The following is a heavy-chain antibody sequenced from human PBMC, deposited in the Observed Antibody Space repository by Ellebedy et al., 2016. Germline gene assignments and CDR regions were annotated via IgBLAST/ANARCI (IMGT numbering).Heavy chain of an antibody. CDR3: AKEGASMVRGVIITYGMDV. Sequence: GESLKISXAASGFTFSSYWMSWVRQAPGKGLEWVANIKQDGSKTYYVDSVKGRFTISRDNAKNSLYLQMNSLRAEDTAVYYCAKEGASMVRGVIITYGMDVWGQGTTVTVSS. D-gene: IGHD3-10*01. CDR1: GFTFSSYW. V-gene: IGHV3-7*03. CDR2: IKQDGSKT. J-gene: IGHJ6*02.